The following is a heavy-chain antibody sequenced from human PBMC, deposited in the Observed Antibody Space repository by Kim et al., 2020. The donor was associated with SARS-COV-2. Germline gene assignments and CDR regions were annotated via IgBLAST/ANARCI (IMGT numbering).Heavy chain of an antibody. J-gene: IGHJ1*01. CDR2: HSGST. V-gene: IGHV4-34*01. Sequence: HSGSTNHKPSLKSRVSMSVDTSKNQFSLRLTAVTAADTAVYYCARGAPGHWGQGTLVTVSS. CDR3: ARGAPGH.